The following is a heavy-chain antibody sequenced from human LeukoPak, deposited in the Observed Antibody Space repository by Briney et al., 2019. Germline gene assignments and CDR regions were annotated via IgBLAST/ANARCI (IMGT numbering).Heavy chain of an antibody. CDR2: ISSSSSSYI. J-gene: IGHJ4*02. V-gene: IGHV3-21*01. CDR3: ARDPRPKAVAGTGDY. CDR1: GFTFSSYG. D-gene: IGHD6-19*01. Sequence: GGSLRLSCAAPGFTFSSYGMNWVRQAPGKGLEWVSSISSSSSSYIYYADSVKGRFTISRDNAKNSLYLQMNSLRAEDTAVYYCARDPRPKAVAGTGDYWGQGTLVTVSS.